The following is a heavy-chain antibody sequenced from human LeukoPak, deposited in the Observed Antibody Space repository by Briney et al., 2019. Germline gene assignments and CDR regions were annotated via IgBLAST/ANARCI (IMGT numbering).Heavy chain of an antibody. J-gene: IGHJ4*02. V-gene: IGHV1-69*05. CDR2: IIPIFGTA. CDR1: GGTFSSYA. CDR3: ARVSGVLLDSSGTYFDY. D-gene: IGHD3-22*01. Sequence: SVKVSCKASGGTFSSYAISWVRQAPGQGLEWMGGIIPIFGTANYAQKFQGRVTITTDESTSTAYMELSSLRSEDTAVYYCARVSGVLLDSSGTYFDYWGQGTLVTVSS.